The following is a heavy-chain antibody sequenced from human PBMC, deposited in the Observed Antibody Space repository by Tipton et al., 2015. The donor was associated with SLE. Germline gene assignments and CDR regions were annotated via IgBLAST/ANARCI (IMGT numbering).Heavy chain of an antibody. Sequence: TLSLTCTVSGGSISRHYWNWIRQPPGKGLEWIGYIYYIGSTNYNSSLKSRVTISVDTSKNQFSLKLRSVTAADTAAYYCARAEARGPPTGYWYFDLWGRGTLVTVSS. CDR1: GGSISRHY. J-gene: IGHJ2*01. CDR2: IYYIGST. D-gene: IGHD1-1*01. CDR3: ARAEARGPPTGYWYFDL. V-gene: IGHV4-59*11.